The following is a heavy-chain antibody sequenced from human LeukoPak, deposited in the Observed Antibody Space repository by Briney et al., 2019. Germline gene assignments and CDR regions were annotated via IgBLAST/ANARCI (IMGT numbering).Heavy chain of an antibody. CDR2: IYYSGST. V-gene: IGHV4-59*12. D-gene: IGHD6-13*01. CDR3: ARDPRYSSSWGETMFDP. J-gene: IGHJ5*02. Sequence: PSETLSLTCTVSGGSISSYYWSWIRQPPGKGLEWIGYIYYSGSTNYNPSLKSRVTISVDTSKNQFSLKLSSVTAADTAVYYCARDPRYSSSWGETMFDPWGQGTLVTVSS. CDR1: GGSISSYY.